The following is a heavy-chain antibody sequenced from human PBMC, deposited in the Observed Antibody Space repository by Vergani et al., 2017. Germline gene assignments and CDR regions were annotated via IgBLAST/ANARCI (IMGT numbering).Heavy chain of an antibody. CDR3: ARVNTETNGHLYYYYYMDV. V-gene: IGHV4-34*01. CDR1: GGSFTSYH. D-gene: IGHD4-11*01. J-gene: IGHJ6*03. Sequence: QVQLQQWGGGLLKPSETLSLTCVVNGGSFTSYHWTWIRQSPGEGLEWVGDIYHTGRPDYNPSLKSRLTMSVEKSRNHFSLTLNSVTATDTAIYFCARVNTETNGHLYYYYYMDVWGQGTAVTVS. CDR2: IYHTGRP.